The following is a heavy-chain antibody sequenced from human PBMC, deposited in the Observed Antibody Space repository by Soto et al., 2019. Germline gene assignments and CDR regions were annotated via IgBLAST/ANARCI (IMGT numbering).Heavy chain of an antibody. V-gene: IGHV3-53*01. CDR3: ARGSGSLYYFHY. CDR2: IYSGGTT. D-gene: IGHD1-26*01. J-gene: IGHJ4*02. Sequence: EVQLVESGGGLMQPGGSLRLSCAASGFNVSTNYMTWVRQAPGKGLEWVSVIYSGGTTYYADSVKGRFIISRDNFKNTLYRQMNTLRAEDTALYYCARGSGSLYYFHYWGQGTLVTVSS. CDR1: GFNVSTNY.